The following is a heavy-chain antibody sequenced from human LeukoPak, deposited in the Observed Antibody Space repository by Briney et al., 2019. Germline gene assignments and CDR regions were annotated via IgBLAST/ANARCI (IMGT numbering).Heavy chain of an antibody. V-gene: IGHV3-49*04. CDR3: TRGRGGLNYYYYMDV. D-gene: IGHD4-23*01. Sequence: GRPLRLSCTASGFTFGDYAMNWVRQAPGKGLEWVGFIKSKAYGGTTEYAASVKGRFMISRDDSKNIAYLQMNSLKTEDTAVYYCTRGRGGLNYYYYMDVWGKGTTVTVSS. CDR2: IKSKAYGGTT. J-gene: IGHJ6*03. CDR1: GFTFGDYA.